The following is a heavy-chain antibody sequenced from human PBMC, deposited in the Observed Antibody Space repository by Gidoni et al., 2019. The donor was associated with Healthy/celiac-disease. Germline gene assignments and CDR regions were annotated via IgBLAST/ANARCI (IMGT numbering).Heavy chain of an antibody. D-gene: IGHD6-19*01. CDR2: ISGSGGST. Sequence: EVQLLESGGGLVQPGGSLRLSCAASGFTFSSYAMSWVRQAPGKGLEWVSAISGSGGSTYYADSVKGRFTISRDNSKNTLYLQMNSLRAEDTAVYYCASPGLAVAGYYYYGMDVWGQGTTVTVSS. V-gene: IGHV3-23*01. CDR3: ASPGLAVAGYYYYGMDV. J-gene: IGHJ6*02. CDR1: GFTFSSYA.